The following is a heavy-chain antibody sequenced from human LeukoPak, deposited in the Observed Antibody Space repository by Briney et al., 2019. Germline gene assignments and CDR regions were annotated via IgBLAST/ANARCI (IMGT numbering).Heavy chain of an antibody. D-gene: IGHD3-10*01. Sequence: GGSLRLSCAASGFTFSSYSMNWVRQAPGKGLEWVSYISSSSSTIYYADSVKGRFTISRDNAKNSLYLQMNSLRAEDTAVYYCARGRVITMVRGVLVYWGQGTLATVSS. V-gene: IGHV3-48*01. CDR1: GFTFSSYS. CDR2: ISSSSSTI. J-gene: IGHJ4*02. CDR3: ARGRVITMVRGVLVY.